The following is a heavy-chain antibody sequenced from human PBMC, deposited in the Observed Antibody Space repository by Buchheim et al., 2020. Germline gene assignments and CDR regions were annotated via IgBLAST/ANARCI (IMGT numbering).Heavy chain of an antibody. V-gene: IGHV3-30*18. J-gene: IGHJ6*02. CDR2: ISYDGSNK. CDR3: AKDLLLSGYHYYYYYYGMDV. D-gene: IGHD3-3*01. CDR1: GFTFSSYG. Sequence: QVQLVESGGGVVQPGRSLRLSCAASGFTFSSYGMHWVRQAPGKGLEWVAVISYDGSNKYYADSVKGRFTISRDNSKNTLYLQMNSLRAEDTAVYYCAKDLLLSGYHYYYYYYGMDVWGQGTT.